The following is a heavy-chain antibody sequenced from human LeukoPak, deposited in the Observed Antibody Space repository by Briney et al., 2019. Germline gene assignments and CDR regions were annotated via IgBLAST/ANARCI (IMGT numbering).Heavy chain of an antibody. J-gene: IGHJ4*02. V-gene: IGHV4-39*01. D-gene: IGHD3-22*01. CDR2: IYYSGST. Sequence: SETLSLTCTVSGGSISSSSYYWGWIRQPPGKGLEWIGSIYYSGSTYYNPSLKSRVTISVDTSKNQFSLKLSSVTAADTAVYYCARQFDYDSSGYYYVGGYYFDYWGQGTLVTVSS. CDR3: ARQFDYDSSGYYYVGGYYFDY. CDR1: GGSISSSSYY.